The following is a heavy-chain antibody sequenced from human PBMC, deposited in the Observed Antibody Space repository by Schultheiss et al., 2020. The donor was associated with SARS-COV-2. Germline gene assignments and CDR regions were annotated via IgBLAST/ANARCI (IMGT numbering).Heavy chain of an antibody. Sequence: GSLRLSCAVYGGSFSGYYWSWIRQPPGKGLEWFGYIYYSGSTNYNPSLKSRVTMSVDTSKNKFSLKLSSVTAADTAVYYCARGDGDGMDVWGQGTTVTVSS. CDR3: ARGDGDGMDV. CDR1: GGSFSGYY. CDR2: IYYSGST. D-gene: IGHD3-10*01. J-gene: IGHJ6*02. V-gene: IGHV4-59*08.